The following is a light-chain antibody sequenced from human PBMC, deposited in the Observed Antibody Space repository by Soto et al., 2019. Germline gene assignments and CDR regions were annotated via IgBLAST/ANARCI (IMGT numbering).Light chain of an antibody. Sequence: AIQMTQSPSSLSASVGDRVTITYRASQGIRNDLGWYQQKPGKAPKLLIYAASSLQSGVPSRFSGSGSGTDFTLTISSLQPEDFATYYCLQDYNYLPTFGGGTKVEIK. CDR3: LQDYNYLPT. CDR2: AAS. V-gene: IGKV1-6*01. J-gene: IGKJ4*01. CDR1: QGIRND.